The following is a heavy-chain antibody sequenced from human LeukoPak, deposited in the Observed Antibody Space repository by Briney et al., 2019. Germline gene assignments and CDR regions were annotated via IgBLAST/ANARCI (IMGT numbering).Heavy chain of an antibody. J-gene: IGHJ4*02. CDR3: AALGYSSGWSYFDY. CDR1: GGTFSSYA. CDR2: IIPILGIA. V-gene: IGHV1-69*04. Sequence: ASVKVSCKASGGTFSSYAISWVRQAPGQGLEWMGRIIPILGIANYAQKFQGRVTITADKSTSTAYMELSSLRSEDTAVYYCAALGYSSGWSYFDYWGQGTLVTVSS. D-gene: IGHD6-19*01.